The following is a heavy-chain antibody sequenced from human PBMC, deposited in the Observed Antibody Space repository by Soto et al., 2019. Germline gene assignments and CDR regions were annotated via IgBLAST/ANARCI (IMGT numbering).Heavy chain of an antibody. CDR1: GGSISSGGYY. D-gene: IGHD3-16*01. J-gene: IGHJ4*02. CDR3: ARDRGGGYYFDY. CDR2: IYYSGST. Sequence: SETLSLTCTVSGGSISSGGYYWSWIRQHPGKGLEWIGYIYYSGSTYYNPSLKSRVTISVDTSKNQFSLKLSPVTAADTAVYYCARDRGGGYYFDYWGQGTLVTVSS. V-gene: IGHV4-31*03.